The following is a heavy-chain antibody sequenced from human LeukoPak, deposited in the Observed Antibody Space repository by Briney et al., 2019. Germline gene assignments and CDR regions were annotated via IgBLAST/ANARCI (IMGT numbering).Heavy chain of an antibody. CDR2: IYPGDSDT. V-gene: IGHV5-51*01. D-gene: IGHD3-10*01. CDR1: GYSFTSYW. J-gene: IGHJ4*02. CDR3: ATLVGYGSFFDY. Sequence: GESLKISCKGSGYSFTSYWIGWVRHVPGKGLVYMGIIYPGDSDTRCSPSFQGKVTISADKSISTAYLQWSSLKASDTAMYYCATLVGYGSFFDYWGQGTLVTVSS.